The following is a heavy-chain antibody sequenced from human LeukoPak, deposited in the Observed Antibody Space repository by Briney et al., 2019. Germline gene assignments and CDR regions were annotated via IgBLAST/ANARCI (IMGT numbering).Heavy chain of an antibody. CDR3: ATAAFCDGRCCYVQRVAS. CDR2: IDTNSGAT. J-gene: IGHJ4*02. CDR1: GYTFASCY. D-gene: IGHD2-15*01. Sequence: ASVKVSCKPSGYTFASCYIHWMRQAPGQGLEWMGWIDTNSGATNYPQKFKGRVTITRDTSIGTAYMELSNLISDDTGVYSWATAAFCDGRCCYVQRVASWGPGTLVTVSS. V-gene: IGHV1-2*02.